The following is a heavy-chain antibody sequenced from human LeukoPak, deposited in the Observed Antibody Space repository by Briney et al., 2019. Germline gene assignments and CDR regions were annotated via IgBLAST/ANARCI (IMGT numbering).Heavy chain of an antibody. CDR2: ISGSGGST. V-gene: IGHV3-23*01. Sequence: GGSLRLSCAVSRFTFTAAWMSWVRQAPGKGLEWVSAISGSGGSTYYADSVKGRFTISRDNSKNTLYLQMNSLRAEDTAVYYCAKDRVVVPAAPFDYWGQGTLVTVSS. CDR1: RFTFTAAW. D-gene: IGHD2-2*01. CDR3: AKDRVVVPAAPFDY. J-gene: IGHJ4*02.